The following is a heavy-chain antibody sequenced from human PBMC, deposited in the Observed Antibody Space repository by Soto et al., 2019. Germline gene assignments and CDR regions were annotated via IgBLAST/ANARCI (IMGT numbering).Heavy chain of an antibody. CDR2: IYYSGST. J-gene: IGHJ4*02. CDR3: ARQTGTTTTHFDY. Sequence: SETLSLTCTVSGGSITSGDYYWSWIRQTPGKGLEWIGYIYYSGSTYYNPSLKSPITISLDTSKNQFSLKLRSVAAADTAVYYCARQTGTTTTHFDYWGKGSLVNV. CDR1: GGSITSGDYY. V-gene: IGHV4-30-4*01. D-gene: IGHD1-7*01.